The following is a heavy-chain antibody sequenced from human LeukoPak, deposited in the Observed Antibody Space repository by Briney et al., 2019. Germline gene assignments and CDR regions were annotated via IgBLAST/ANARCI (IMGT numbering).Heavy chain of an antibody. V-gene: IGHV1-2*02. CDR2: INPKGGGT. Sequence: ASVKVSCKASGYTFNGYYIHWVRQAPGQGLEWMGWINPKGGGTNYAQKFQGRVTMTRDTSISSAYMELNRLRSDDTAVYYCARTDYYDSSGYFDYWGQGTLVTVSS. CDR3: ARTDYYDSSGYFDY. D-gene: IGHD3-22*01. J-gene: IGHJ4*02. CDR1: GYTFNGYY.